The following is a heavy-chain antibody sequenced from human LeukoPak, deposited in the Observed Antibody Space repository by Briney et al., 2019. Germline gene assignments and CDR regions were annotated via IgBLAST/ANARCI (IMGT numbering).Heavy chain of an antibody. J-gene: IGHJ5*02. CDR2: ISYDGSNK. V-gene: IGHV3-30*18. Sequence: GGSLRLSCAASGFTFSSYGMHWVRQAPGKGLEWVAVISYDGSNKYYADSVKGRFTISRDNSKNTLYLQMNSLRAEDTAVYYCAKDRARTFDPWGQGTLVTVSS. CDR1: GFTFSSYG. CDR3: AKDRARTFDP.